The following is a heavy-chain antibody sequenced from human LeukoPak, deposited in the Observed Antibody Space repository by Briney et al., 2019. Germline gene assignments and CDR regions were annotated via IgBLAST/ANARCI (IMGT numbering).Heavy chain of an antibody. V-gene: IGHV3-48*04. CDR3: ARDLGQYYDTSDNWFDP. CDR2: ISSSGDAV. D-gene: IGHD3-22*01. CDR1: GFTFSTYA. Sequence: GSLRLSCAASGFTFSTYAMNWVRQAPGKGLEWVSYISSSGDAVHYADSVKGRFTISRDNAKNTLNLQMNSLRAEDTAVYYCARDLGQYYDTSDNWFDPWGQGTLVTVSS. J-gene: IGHJ5*02.